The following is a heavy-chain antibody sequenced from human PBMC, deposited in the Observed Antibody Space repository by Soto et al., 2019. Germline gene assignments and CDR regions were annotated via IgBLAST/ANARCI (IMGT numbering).Heavy chain of an antibody. J-gene: IGHJ4*02. Sequence: QVQLQESGPGLVKPSGTLSLTCAVSGASISSTTTGDWWSWVHQPPGKGLEWIGEIHHSGSTNYNPSLKSRVAMSVDKSKNQFSLRLSSVTAADTAVYYCAKMVGATLVDNWGQGTLVTVSS. CDR1: GASISSTTTGDW. V-gene: IGHV4-4*02. D-gene: IGHD1-26*01. CDR3: AKMVGATLVDN. CDR2: IHHSGST.